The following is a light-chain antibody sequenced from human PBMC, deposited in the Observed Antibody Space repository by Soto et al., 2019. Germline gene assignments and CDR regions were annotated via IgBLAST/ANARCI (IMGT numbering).Light chain of an antibody. Sequence: EIVLTQSPATLSSSPGERATLSCRASQSVSTNSLAWYQQRPGQAPRPLIYGASSRATGIPDRFSGSGSGTDFTLTISRLEPEDFAVYYCQQYGSSRTFGQGTKVDIK. J-gene: IGKJ1*01. CDR1: QSVSTNS. CDR3: QQYGSSRT. V-gene: IGKV3-20*01. CDR2: GAS.